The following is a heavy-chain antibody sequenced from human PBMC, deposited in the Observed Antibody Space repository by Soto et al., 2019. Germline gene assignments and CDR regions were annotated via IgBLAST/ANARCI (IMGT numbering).Heavy chain of an antibody. Sequence: GGSLRLSCAASGFTFSGSAMHWVRQASGKGLEWVGRIRSKGNRYATSFAASVKGRFTISRDDSRNTAYLQMNSLKTEDTAVYYCTTQEIVGATGYWGQGT. J-gene: IGHJ4*02. CDR3: TTQEIVGATGY. V-gene: IGHV3-73*01. CDR2: IRSKGNRYAT. CDR1: GFTFSGSA. D-gene: IGHD1-26*01.